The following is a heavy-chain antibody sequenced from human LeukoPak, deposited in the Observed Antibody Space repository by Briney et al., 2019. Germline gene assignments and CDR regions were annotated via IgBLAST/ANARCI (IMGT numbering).Heavy chain of an antibody. Sequence: SETLSLTCTVSGASISSAGYYWSWIRQLPGKGLEWIGYIYYSGSTYYNPSLKSRVTISADTSKKQFSLKLDSVTAADTAVYYCARDAEYYYGSGSYSSGIDVWGQGTTVTVSS. V-gene: IGHV4-31*03. CDR2: IYYSGST. CDR1: GASISSAGYY. J-gene: IGHJ6*02. D-gene: IGHD3-10*01. CDR3: ARDAEYYYGSGSYSSGIDV.